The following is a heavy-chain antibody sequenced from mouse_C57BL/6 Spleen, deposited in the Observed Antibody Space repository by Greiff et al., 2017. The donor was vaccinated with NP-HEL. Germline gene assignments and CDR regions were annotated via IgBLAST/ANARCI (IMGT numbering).Heavy chain of an antibody. Sequence: VQLKESGGGLVKPGGSLKLSCAASGFTFSDYGMHWVRQAPEKGLEWVAYISSGSSTIYYADTVKGRFTISRDNAKNTLFLQMTSLRSEDTAMYYCARKANWDPFDYWGQGTTLTVSS. CDR2: ISSGSSTI. CDR3: ARKANWDPFDY. CDR1: GFTFSDYG. J-gene: IGHJ2*01. V-gene: IGHV5-17*01. D-gene: IGHD4-1*01.